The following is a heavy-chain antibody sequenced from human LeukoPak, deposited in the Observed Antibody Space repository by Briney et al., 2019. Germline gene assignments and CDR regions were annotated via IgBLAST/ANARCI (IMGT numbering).Heavy chain of an antibody. CDR1: GFTFSSYS. J-gene: IGHJ4*02. CDR2: ISSSSYI. D-gene: IGHD1-26*01. CDR3: ARDGSPVGATKLDY. Sequence: GGSLRLSCAASGFTFSSYSMNWVRQAPGKGLEWVSSISSSSYIYYADSVKGRFTISRDNAKNSLYLQMNSLRAEDTAVYYCARDGSPVGATKLDYWGQGTLVTVSS. V-gene: IGHV3-21*01.